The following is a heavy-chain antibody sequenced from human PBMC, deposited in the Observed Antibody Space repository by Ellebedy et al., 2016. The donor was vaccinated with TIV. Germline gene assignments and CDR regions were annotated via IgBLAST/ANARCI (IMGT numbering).Heavy chain of an antibody. J-gene: IGHJ4*02. CDR2: IIPMYGTA. V-gene: IGHV1-69*13. D-gene: IGHD5-18*01. Sequence: AASVKVSCKASGGTFRRYGFHWVRQAPGQGLEWMGGIIPMYGTADYAQRFQDRVTITADESTSTVNMELRSLRSEDTAVYYCGRVNRDVDTRMALDSWGQGTLVTVSS. CDR1: GGTFRRYG. CDR3: GRVNRDVDTRMALDS.